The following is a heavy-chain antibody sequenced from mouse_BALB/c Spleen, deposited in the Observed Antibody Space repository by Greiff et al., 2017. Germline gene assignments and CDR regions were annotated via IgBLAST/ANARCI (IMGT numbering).Heavy chain of an antibody. D-gene: IGHD1-1*01. CDR1: GFSLTSYG. Sequence: QVQLKESGPGLVAPSQSLSITCTVSGFSLTSYGVHWVRQPPGKGLEWLGVIWAGGSTNYNSALMSRLSISKDNSKSQVFLKMNSLQTDDTAMYYCARDRGSGSSYGAWFAYWGQGTLVTVSA. V-gene: IGHV2-9*02. J-gene: IGHJ3*01. CDR3: ARDRGSGSSYGAWFAY. CDR2: IWAGGST.